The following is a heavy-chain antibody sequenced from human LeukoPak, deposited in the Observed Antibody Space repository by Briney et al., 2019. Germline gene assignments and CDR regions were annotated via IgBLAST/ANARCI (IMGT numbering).Heavy chain of an antibody. Sequence: GGSLRLSCAASGFTFDDYGMSWVRQAPGKGLEWVSGINWNGGSTGYADSVKGRLTISRDNAKNSLYLQMNSLRAEDTALYYCAREAQGYSYGSYYFDYWGQGTLVTVSS. J-gene: IGHJ4*02. CDR2: INWNGGST. V-gene: IGHV3-20*04. CDR1: GFTFDDYG. D-gene: IGHD5-18*01. CDR3: AREAQGYSYGSYYFDY.